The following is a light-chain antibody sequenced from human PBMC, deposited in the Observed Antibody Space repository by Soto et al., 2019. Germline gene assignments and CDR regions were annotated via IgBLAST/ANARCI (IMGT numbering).Light chain of an antibody. CDR3: KQYDGSPT. V-gene: IGKV3-20*01. J-gene: IGKJ3*01. CDR2: DAY. CDR1: QSFRGL. Sequence: EVVLTQSPVTLSLSPGERATLSCRASQSFRGLLAWYQQKPGQAPRLLIYDAYNRATGIPDRFSGSGYETDFTLTISRLEPEDSAVYYCKQYDGSPTFGPGT.